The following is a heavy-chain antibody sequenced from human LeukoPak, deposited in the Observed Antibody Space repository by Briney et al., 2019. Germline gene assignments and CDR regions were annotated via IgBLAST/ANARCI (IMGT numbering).Heavy chain of an antibody. V-gene: IGHV3-30*18. D-gene: IGHD1-26*01. CDR1: RFTFSSYG. CDR3: AKDAQDYSGSYFDY. Sequence: PGGSLRLSCAASRFTFSSYGMHWVRQAPGKGLEWVAVISYDGSNKYYADSVKGRFTISRDNSKNTLYLQMNSLRAEDTAVYYCAKDAQDYSGSYFDYWGQGTLVTVSS. CDR2: ISYDGSNK. J-gene: IGHJ4*02.